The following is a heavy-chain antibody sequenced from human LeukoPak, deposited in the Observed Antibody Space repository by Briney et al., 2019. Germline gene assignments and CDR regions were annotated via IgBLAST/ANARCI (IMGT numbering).Heavy chain of an antibody. CDR1: GFTFSSYA. D-gene: IGHD3-22*01. CDR2: ISGSGGST. V-gene: IGHV3-23*01. J-gene: IGHJ1*01. CDR3: AKTRVPYYYDSSGYSLQH. Sequence: PGGSLRLSCAASGFTFSSYAMSWVRQAPGKGLEWVSAISGSGGSTYYADSVKGRFTISRDNSKNTLYLQMNSLRAEDTAVYYCAKTRVPYYYDSSGYSLQHWGQGTLVTVSS.